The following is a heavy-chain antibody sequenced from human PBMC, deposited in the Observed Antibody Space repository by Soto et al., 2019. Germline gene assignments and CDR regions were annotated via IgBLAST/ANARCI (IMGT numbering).Heavy chain of an antibody. CDR1: GGSISTSNW. J-gene: IGHJ4*02. Sequence: QVQLQESGPGLVKPSGTLSLTCAVSGGSISTSNWWSWVRQPPGKGLEWIGEVYRTGSTNYNPSLESPLTLSVHKSKNQFSLKLTSVTAADTAVYYCARARATIAAAAIFDCWGQGTLVTVSS. V-gene: IGHV4-4*02. CDR2: VYRTGST. D-gene: IGHD6-13*01. CDR3: ARARATIAAAAIFDC.